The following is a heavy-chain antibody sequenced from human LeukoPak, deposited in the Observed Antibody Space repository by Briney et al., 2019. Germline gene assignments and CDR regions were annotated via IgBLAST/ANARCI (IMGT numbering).Heavy chain of an antibody. D-gene: IGHD3-22*01. CDR2: IKSKTEGGTT. V-gene: IGHV3-15*01. Sequence: PGGSLRLSCAASGFTFSNAWMSWVRQAPGKGLEWVGRIKSKTEGGTTHYAAPVRGRFTISRDDSKNTLFLQMNSLETEDTAVYYCTTDDYYISSAYYSFGGYWGQGTLVTVSS. CDR3: TTDDYYISSAYYSFGGY. CDR1: GFTFSNAW. J-gene: IGHJ4*02.